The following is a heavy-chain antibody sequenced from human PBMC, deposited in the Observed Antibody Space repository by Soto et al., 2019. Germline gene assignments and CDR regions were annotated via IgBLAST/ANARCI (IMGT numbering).Heavy chain of an antibody. CDR2: IIPIFGTA. J-gene: IGHJ6*02. V-gene: IGHV1-69*12. Sequence: QVQLVQSGAEVKKPGSSVKVSCKASGGTFSSYAISWVRQAPGQGLEWMGGIIPIFGTADYAQKFQGRVTITADESTSTAYVEMSSLRSEDTAVYYCAKNPENYYYGMDVWGQGTTVTGSS. CDR3: AKNPENYYYGMDV. CDR1: GGTFSSYA.